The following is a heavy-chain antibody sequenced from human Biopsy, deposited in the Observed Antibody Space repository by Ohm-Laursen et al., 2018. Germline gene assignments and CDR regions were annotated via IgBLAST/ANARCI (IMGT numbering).Heavy chain of an antibody. CDR2: TYISGRT. J-gene: IGHJ1*01. Sequence: TLSLTCSVSGASVSTDYWSWIRQPAGKGLEWIGRTYISGRTDYNPSLKSRVIVSVDTSMNQISLRLTSVTAADTAVYYCATKLTGYFHHWGQGILVIVSS. CDR1: GASVSTDY. D-gene: IGHD3-9*01. V-gene: IGHV4-4*07. CDR3: ATKLTGYFHH.